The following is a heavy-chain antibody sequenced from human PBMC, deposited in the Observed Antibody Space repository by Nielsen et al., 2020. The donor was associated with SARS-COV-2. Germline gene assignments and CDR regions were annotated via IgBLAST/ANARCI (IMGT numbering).Heavy chain of an antibody. CDR3: ARGSRILVFGGWGYYHYMDA. D-gene: IGHD3/OR15-3a*01. Sequence: ASVKVSCKASGYTFTDYYIQWVRQAPGQGLEWIGWINPQSGVTNYVQKFQDWVTMTRDTSLSTTYMELRRLKSDDSAVYYCARGSRILVFGGWGYYHYMDAWGKGTTVTVSS. CDR2: INPQSGVT. CDR1: GYTFTDYY. J-gene: IGHJ6*03. V-gene: IGHV1-2*04.